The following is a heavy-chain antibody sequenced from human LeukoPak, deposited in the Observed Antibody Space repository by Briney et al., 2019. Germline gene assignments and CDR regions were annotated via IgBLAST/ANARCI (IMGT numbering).Heavy chain of an antibody. J-gene: IGHJ6*02. Sequence: GGSLRLSCAASGFTFSTYAISWVRQAPGKGLEWVSSISSSSSYIYYADSVKGRFTISRDNAKNSLYLQMNSLRAEDTAVYYCARDFVVGYYYGMDVWGQGTTVTVSS. CDR3: ARDFVVGYYYGMDV. CDR2: ISSSSSYI. CDR1: GFTFSTYA. V-gene: IGHV3-21*01. D-gene: IGHD2-21*01.